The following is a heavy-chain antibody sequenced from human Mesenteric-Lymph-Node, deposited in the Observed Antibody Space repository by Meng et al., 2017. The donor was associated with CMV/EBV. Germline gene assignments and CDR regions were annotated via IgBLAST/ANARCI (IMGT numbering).Heavy chain of an antibody. D-gene: IGHD2-2*01. CDR1: GYTFTDHD. CDR2: MHPKNGNT. CDR3: ARRGLWCSSTSCYMLYAMDV. V-gene: IGHV1-8*01. J-gene: IGHJ6*02. Sequence: ASVKVSYKTSGYTFTDHDIIWVRQASGQGLEWMGWMHPKNGNTGYAEKFQGRVTMTRSTSISTAYMEVSSLRSEDTAVYYCARRGLWCSSTSCYMLYAMDVWGQGTTVTVSS.